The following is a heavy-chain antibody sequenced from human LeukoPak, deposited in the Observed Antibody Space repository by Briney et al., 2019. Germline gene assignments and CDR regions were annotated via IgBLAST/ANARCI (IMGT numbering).Heavy chain of an antibody. CDR2: IWYDGSNK. CDR1: GFTFSSYG. CDR3: ARGLFVVVPAAIVSDFDY. V-gene: IGHV3-33*08. D-gene: IGHD2-2*01. J-gene: IGHJ4*02. Sequence: GGSLRLSCAASGFTFSSYGMHWVRQAPDKGLEWVAVIWYDGSNKYYADSVKGRFTISRDNSKNTLYLRMNSLRAEDTAVYYCARGLFVVVPAAIVSDFDYWGQGALVTVSS.